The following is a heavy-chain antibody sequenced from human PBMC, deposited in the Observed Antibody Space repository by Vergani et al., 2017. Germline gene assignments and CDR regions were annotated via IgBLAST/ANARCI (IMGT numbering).Heavy chain of an antibody. CDR3: ARVYCSSTSCYADYYYYGMDV. Sequence: QVQLVQSGAEVKKPGASVKVSCKASGYTFTSYAMNWVRQAPGQGLEWMGWINTNTGNPTYAQGFTGRFVFSLDTSVSTAYLQISSLKAEDTAVYYCARVYCSSTSCYADYYYYGMDVWGQGP. CDR2: INTNTGNP. D-gene: IGHD2-2*01. V-gene: IGHV7-4-1*02. CDR1: GYTFTSYA. J-gene: IGHJ6*02.